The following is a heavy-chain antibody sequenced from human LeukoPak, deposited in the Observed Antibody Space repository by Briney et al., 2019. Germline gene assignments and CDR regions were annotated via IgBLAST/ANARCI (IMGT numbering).Heavy chain of an antibody. Sequence: GRSLRLSCAASGFTFDDYAIHWVRQAPGKGLEWVSGISWNSGTKGYADSVKGRFTISRDNAKNSLYLQMNSLRVEDTALYYCAKDRYCTSSSCPIDYWGQGTMVTVSS. D-gene: IGHD2-2*01. CDR2: ISWNSGTK. CDR1: GFTFDDYA. CDR3: AKDRYCTSSSCPIDY. V-gene: IGHV3-9*01. J-gene: IGHJ4*02.